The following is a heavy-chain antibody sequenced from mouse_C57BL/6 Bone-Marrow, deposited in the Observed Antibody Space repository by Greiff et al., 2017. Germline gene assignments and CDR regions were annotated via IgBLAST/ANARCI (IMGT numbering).Heavy chain of an antibody. J-gene: IGHJ3*01. D-gene: IGHD2-14*01. Sequence: QVQLQQSGAELVRPGSSVKISCKASGYAFSSYWMNWVKQRPGQGLEWIGQIYPGDGDTNYNGKFKGKATLTADKSSSTAYMQLSSLTSEDSAVYFWARSGYYRYDRFAYWGQGTLVTVSA. CDR1: GYAFSSYW. CDR2: IYPGDGDT. V-gene: IGHV1-80*01. CDR3: ARSGYYRYDRFAY.